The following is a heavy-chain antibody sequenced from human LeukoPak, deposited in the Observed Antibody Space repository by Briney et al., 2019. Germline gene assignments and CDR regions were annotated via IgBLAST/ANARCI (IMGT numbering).Heavy chain of an antibody. CDR1: GYTFTGYY. CDR3: ARGGHDFWSGSNYYFDY. CDR2: INPNSGGT. D-gene: IGHD3-3*01. Sequence: ASVKVSCKASGYTFTGYYMHWVRQAPGQGLEWMGRINPNSGGTNYARKFQGRVTMTRDTSISTAYMELSRLRSDDTAVYYCARGGHDFWSGSNYYFDYWGQGTLVTVSS. J-gene: IGHJ4*02. V-gene: IGHV1-2*06.